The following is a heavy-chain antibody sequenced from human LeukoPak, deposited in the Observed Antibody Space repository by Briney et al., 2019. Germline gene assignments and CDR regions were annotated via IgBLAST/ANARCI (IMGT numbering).Heavy chain of an antibody. V-gene: IGHV4-59*01. Sequence: SETVSLTCSVSGDSISTYHWNWIRKPPGKGLEWIGYMQSTGNSKYNPSLRSRVNMFVDTSKNQAAPILSSVTAADTAVYYCARDKQHSYGRYFDHWGQGALVTVSS. CDR3: ARDKQHSYGRYFDH. CDR2: MQSTGNS. CDR1: GDSISTYH. D-gene: IGHD3-16*01. J-gene: IGHJ4*02.